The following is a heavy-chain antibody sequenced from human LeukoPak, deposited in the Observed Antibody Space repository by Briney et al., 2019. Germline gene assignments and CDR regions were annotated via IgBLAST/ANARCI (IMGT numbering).Heavy chain of an antibody. D-gene: IGHD1-26*01. J-gene: IGHJ6*03. V-gene: IGHV3-66*01. CDR3: ARGLNSGSYRDYYYYYMDV. Sequence: GGSLRLSCAASGFTVSSNYMSWVRQAPGKGLEWVSVIYSGGSTYYADSVKGRFTISRDNSKNTLYLQMNSLRAEDTAVYYCARGLNSGSYRDYYYYYMDVWGKGTTVTISS. CDR1: GFTVSSNY. CDR2: IYSGGST.